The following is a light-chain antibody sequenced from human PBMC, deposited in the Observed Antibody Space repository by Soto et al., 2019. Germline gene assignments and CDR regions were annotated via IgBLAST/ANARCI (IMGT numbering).Light chain of an antibody. J-gene: IGKJ5*01. CDR2: DTS. CDR1: QSVSSY. Sequence: EIVLTQSPATLSLSPGERATLSCRASQSVSSYLAWYQQKPGQAPRLLIYDTSIMASGIPARFSGSGSGTDFTLTISSLDPEDFAVYYCQQRSNRPLTFGQGTRLEIK. CDR3: QQRSNRPLT. V-gene: IGKV3-11*01.